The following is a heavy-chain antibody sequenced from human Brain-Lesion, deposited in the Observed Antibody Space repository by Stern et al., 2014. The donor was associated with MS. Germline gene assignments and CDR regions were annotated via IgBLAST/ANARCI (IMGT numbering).Heavy chain of an antibody. Sequence: VQLGESGAEVKKPGASVKVSCKLSGYTLTELSMHWVRQAPGKGLAWMGGYDLEDGEIMYAQKFQGRVNMTEDTSTDTAYMELSSLRSEDTAVYYCATGIGLWAFDYWGQGTLVTVSS. V-gene: IGHV1-24*01. D-gene: IGHD7-27*01. CDR2: YDLEDGEI. J-gene: IGHJ4*02. CDR1: GYTLTELS. CDR3: ATGIGLWAFDY.